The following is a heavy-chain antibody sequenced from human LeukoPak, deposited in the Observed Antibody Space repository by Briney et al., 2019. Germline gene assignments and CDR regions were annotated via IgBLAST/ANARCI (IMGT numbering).Heavy chain of an antibody. CDR2: IYYSGSI. D-gene: IGHD3-22*01. CDR3: ARENPSGYYNRPIDY. CDR1: GASISSYY. Sequence: SETLSLTCTVSGASISSYYWSWIRQPPGKGLEWIGDIYYSGSIKYNPSLKSRVTMSIDTSKNQFSLKLSSVTAADTAIYYCARENPSGYYNRPIDYWGQGTLVTVSS. J-gene: IGHJ4*02. V-gene: IGHV4-59*01.